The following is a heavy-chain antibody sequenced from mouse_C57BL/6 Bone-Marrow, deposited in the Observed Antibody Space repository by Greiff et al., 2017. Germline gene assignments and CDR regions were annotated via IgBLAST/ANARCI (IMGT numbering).Heavy chain of an antibody. V-gene: IGHV1-81*01. D-gene: IGHD1-1*01. CDR1: GYTFTSYG. CDR2: IYPRSGNT. J-gene: IGHJ2*01. Sequence: VQLQQSGAELARPGASVKLSCKASGYTFTSYGISWVKQRTGQGLGWIGEIYPRSGNTYYNEKFKGKATLTADKSSSTAYMELRSLTSEDSAVYFCARWTTVVAFEDWGQGTTLTVSS. CDR3: ARWTTVVAFED.